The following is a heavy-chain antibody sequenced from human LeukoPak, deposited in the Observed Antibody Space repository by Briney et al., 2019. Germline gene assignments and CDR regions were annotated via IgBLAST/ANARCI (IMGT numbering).Heavy chain of an antibody. J-gene: IGHJ6*03. V-gene: IGHV3-66*02. Sequence: GGSLRLSCAASGFSVSSNYMSWVRQAPGKGLEWVSVIYSGGSTYYADSVKGRFTTSRDNSKNTLYLQMNSLRAEDTAVYYCARATFCRGYQRDAWYMDGWGTGTTVTVSS. CDR1: GFSVSSNY. CDR3: ARATFCRGYQRDAWYMDG. CDR2: IYSGGST. D-gene: IGHD3-22*01.